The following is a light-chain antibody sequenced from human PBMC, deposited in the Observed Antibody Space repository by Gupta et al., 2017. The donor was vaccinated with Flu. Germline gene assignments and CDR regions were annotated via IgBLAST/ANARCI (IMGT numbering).Light chain of an antibody. CDR3: EVWDPGLDGWV. J-gene: IGLJ1*01. CDR2: DNN. CDR1: RSNIGRKT. V-gene: IGLV1-44*01. Sequence: RVTISCAGSRSNIGRKTVNWYQQFPGKAPKLLMYDNNQRPSGVPDRFSGSKSGNSATLTISGLQSEDEAEYYCEVWDPGLDGWVFGTGSKVTVL.